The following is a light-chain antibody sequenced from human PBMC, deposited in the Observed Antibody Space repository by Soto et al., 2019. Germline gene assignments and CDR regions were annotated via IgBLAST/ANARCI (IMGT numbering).Light chain of an antibody. CDR3: QQSNSYPFT. Sequence: DIQMTQSPSTLSASVGDRVTITCRASQIISNWSAWYQQKPGKAPKVLIYKASSLATGVPSRFSGSGSGTEFTLTISSLQPDDFATYYCQQSNSYPFTFGPGTKVNIK. CDR2: KAS. V-gene: IGKV1-5*03. J-gene: IGKJ3*01. CDR1: QIISNW.